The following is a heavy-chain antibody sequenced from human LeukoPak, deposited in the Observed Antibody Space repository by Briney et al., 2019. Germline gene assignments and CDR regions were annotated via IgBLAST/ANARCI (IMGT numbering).Heavy chain of an antibody. CDR1: GGSISSYY. V-gene: IGHV4-59*01. CDR3: ARDPGYYGSGSLLGANWFDP. CDR2: IYYSGST. D-gene: IGHD3-10*01. Sequence: SETLSLTCTVSGGSISSYYWSWIRQPPGKGLEWIGYIYYSGSTNYNPSLESRVTISVDTSKNQFSLKLSSVTAADTAVYYCARDPGYYGSGSLLGANWFDPWGQGTLVTVSS. J-gene: IGHJ5*02.